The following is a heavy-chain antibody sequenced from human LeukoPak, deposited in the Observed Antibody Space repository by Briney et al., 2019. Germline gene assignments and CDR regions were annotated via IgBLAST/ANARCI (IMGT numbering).Heavy chain of an antibody. CDR2: ISNSGSTK. J-gene: IGHJ4*02. V-gene: IGHV3-11*01. CDR1: GFTLSDYY. D-gene: IGHD4-23*01. CDR3: AREDYGGNSFDY. Sequence: GGSLRLSCAGSGFTLSDYYISWIRQAPGKGLEWISYISNSGSTKYYADSVKRRFTASRDTAKNSVSLQMNSLRADDTAVYYCAREDYGGNSFDYWGQGTLVTISS.